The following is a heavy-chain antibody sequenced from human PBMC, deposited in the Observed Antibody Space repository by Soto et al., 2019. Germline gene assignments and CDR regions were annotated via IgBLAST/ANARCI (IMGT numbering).Heavy chain of an antibody. D-gene: IGHD3-9*01. V-gene: IGHV3-15*01. Sequence: GGSLRLSCAASGLDLSHPWMTWVRQAAGKGLEWVGHIKSKADGGTADYAAPVKGRFTISRDDSKNMVYLQMNSLKTEDAAVYYCTTGIYYDLLTGYHNVAYWGQGTLVTVSS. CDR3: TTGIYYDLLTGYHNVAY. CDR2: IKSKADGGTA. J-gene: IGHJ4*02. CDR1: GLDLSHPW.